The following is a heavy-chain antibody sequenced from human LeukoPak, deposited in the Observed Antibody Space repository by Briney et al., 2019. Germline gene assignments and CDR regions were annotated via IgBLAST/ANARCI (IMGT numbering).Heavy chain of an antibody. V-gene: IGHV1-69*13. J-gene: IGHJ4*02. CDR3: ATSYYYDSSGYWYYFDY. D-gene: IGHD3-22*01. CDR1: GGTFSSYA. Sequence: SVKVSCKASGGTFSSYAISWVRQAPGQGLEWTGGIIPIFGTANYAQKFQGRVTITADESTSTAYMELSSLRSEDTAVYYCATSYYYDSSGYWYYFDYWGQGTLVTVSS. CDR2: IIPIFGTA.